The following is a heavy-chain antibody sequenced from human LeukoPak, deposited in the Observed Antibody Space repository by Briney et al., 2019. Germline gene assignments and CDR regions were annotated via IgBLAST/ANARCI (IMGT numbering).Heavy chain of an antibody. D-gene: IGHD3-10*01. CDR2: IYSGGST. Sequence: GGSLRLSCAASGFTVSSNYMSWVRQAPGKGLEGVSVIYSGGSTYYADSVKGRFTISRDNSKNTLYLQMNSLRAEDTAVYYCARTYGSGSSWFDPWGQGTLVTVSS. V-gene: IGHV3-66*02. CDR1: GFTVSSNY. J-gene: IGHJ5*02. CDR3: ARTYGSGSSWFDP.